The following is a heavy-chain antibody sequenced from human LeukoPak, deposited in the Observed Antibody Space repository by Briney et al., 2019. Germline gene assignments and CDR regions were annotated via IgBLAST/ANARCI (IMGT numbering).Heavy chain of an antibody. CDR3: ARVISGTWLWF. CDR1: GYTFTGNY. CDR2: IIPTLEVA. Sequence: VASVKVSCKASGYTFTGNYIHWVRQAPGLGLEWMGRIIPTLEVANYAQKFQGRVTITADKSTSTAYMELSSLRPEDTAVYYCARVISGTWLWFWGQGTLVTVSS. J-gene: IGHJ4*02. D-gene: IGHD1-14*01. V-gene: IGHV1-69*04.